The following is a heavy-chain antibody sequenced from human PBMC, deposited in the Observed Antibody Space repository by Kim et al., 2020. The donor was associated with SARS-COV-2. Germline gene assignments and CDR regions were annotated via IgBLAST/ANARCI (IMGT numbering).Heavy chain of an antibody. CDR3: ARVGATGFYDDVWGSYRYAGGMDY. Sequence: GGSLRLSCAAYGFTFSSYGMHWVRQAPGKGLEWVAVIWYDGSNKYYADSVKGRFTISRDNSKNTLYLQMNSLRAEDTAVYYCARVGATGFYDDVWGSYRYAGGMDYWGQGTLVTVSS. V-gene: IGHV3-33*08. D-gene: IGHD3-16*02. J-gene: IGHJ4*02. CDR2: IWYDGSNK. CDR1: GFTFSSYG.